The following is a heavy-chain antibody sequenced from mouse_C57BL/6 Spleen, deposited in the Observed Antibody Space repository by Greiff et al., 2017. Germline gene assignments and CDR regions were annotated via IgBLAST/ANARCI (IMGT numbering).Heavy chain of an antibody. V-gene: IGHV5-9-1*02. CDR1: GFTFSSYA. Sequence: DVMLVESGEGLVKPRGSLKLSCAASGFTFSSYAMSWVRQTPEKRLEWVAYISSGGDYIYYADTVKGRFTISRDNARNTLYLQMSSLKSEDTAMYYCTRDGLGLYAMDYWGQGTSVTVSS. CDR3: TRDGLGLYAMDY. J-gene: IGHJ4*01. D-gene: IGHD4-1*01. CDR2: ISSGGDYI.